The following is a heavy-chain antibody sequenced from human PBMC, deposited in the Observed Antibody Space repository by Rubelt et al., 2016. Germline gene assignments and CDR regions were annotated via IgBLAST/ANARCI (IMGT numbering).Heavy chain of an antibody. Sequence: QVQLVQSGPEVKNPGASVKVSCKASGYTFTDSSLHWVRQAPGQGLEWMGRINPNSGGTSHVQKFQGRVTMHRNNAISTAYMELGSLTSEETAVYYCAVRGSSSSLCSWGQGILVTVSS. CDR2: INPNSGGT. J-gene: IGHJ5*02. V-gene: IGHV1-2*06. CDR1: GYTFTDSS. D-gene: IGHD6-13*01. CDR3: AVRGSSSSLCS.